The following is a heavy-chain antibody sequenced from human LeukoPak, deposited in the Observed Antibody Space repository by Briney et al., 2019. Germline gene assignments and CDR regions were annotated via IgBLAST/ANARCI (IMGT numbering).Heavy chain of an antibody. V-gene: IGHV3-23*01. CDR3: AKMAIVEYFDS. D-gene: IGHD2-15*01. J-gene: IGHJ4*02. Sequence: GGPLRLSCAASGFTFSSNVMSGVRQAPGKALEGVSTIGGSGGRTYYADSVKGRFTVSRDNSKNTLYLQTNSLKAEDTAVYYCAKMAIVEYFDSWGQGSLVTVSS. CDR2: IGGSGGRT. CDR1: GFTFSSNV.